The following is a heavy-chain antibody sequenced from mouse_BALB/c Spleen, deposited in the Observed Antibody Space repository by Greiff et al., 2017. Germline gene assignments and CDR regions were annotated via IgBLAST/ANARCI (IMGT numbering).Heavy chain of an antibody. CDR2: ISSGGGST. V-gene: IGHV5-12-1*01. CDR1: GFAFSSYD. D-gene: IGHD1-1*01. CDR3: ARHQDYGYFDY. Sequence: EVKLMESGGGLVKPGGSLKLSCAASGFAFSSYDMSWVRQTPEKRLEWVAYISSGGGSTYYPDTVKGRFTISRDKAKNTLYLQMSSLKSEDTAMYYCARHQDYGYFDYWGQGTTLTVSS. J-gene: IGHJ2*01.